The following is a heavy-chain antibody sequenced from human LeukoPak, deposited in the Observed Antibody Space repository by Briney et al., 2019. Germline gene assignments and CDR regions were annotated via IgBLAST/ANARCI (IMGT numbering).Heavy chain of an antibody. J-gene: IGHJ4*02. D-gene: IGHD2-2*01. CDR1: GFTFSSYS. CDR2: ISSSSSTI. CDR3: ANHLACGSTTCPSFDH. V-gene: IGHV3-48*04. Sequence: PGGSLRLSCAASGFTFSSYSMNWVRQAPGRGLEWVSYISSSSSTIYYADSVKGRFTISRDNAKNSLSLQMNNLRIDDTAVYYCANHLACGSTTCPSFDHWGQGTLATVSS.